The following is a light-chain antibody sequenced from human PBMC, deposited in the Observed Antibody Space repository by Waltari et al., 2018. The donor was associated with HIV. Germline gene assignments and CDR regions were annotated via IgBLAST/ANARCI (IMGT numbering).Light chain of an antibody. V-gene: IGKV4-1*01. J-gene: IGKJ1*01. Sequence: DIVMTQSPDSLAVSLGERDTINCKSSQSVLYSSNNKNYLAWYQQKPGQPPKLLIYWASTRESGVPDRFSGSGSQTDFTLTISSLQAEDVAVYYCQQYYSTLRTFGQGTKVEIK. CDR3: QQYYSTLRT. CDR1: QSVLYSSNNKNY. CDR2: WAS.